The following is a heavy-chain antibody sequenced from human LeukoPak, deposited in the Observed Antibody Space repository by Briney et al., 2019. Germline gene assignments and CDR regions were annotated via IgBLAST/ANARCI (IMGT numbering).Heavy chain of an antibody. J-gene: IGHJ3*02. CDR1: GYTFTSYG. Sequence: ASVKVSCKASGYTFTSYGISWVRQAPGQGLEWMGWISAYNGNTNYAQKLQGRVTMTTDTSTSTAYMELRSLRSDDTAVYYCARDRVGGQDYYDSSGYQTDAFDIWGQGTMVTVSS. V-gene: IGHV1-18*01. D-gene: IGHD3-22*01. CDR3: ARDRVGGQDYYDSSGYQTDAFDI. CDR2: ISAYNGNT.